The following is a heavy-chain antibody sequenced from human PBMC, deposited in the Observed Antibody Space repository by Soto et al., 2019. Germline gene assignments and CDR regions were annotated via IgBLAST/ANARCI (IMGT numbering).Heavy chain of an antibody. Sequence: ASVKVSCKASGYTFTSYYMHWVRQAPGQGLEWMGIINPSGGSTSYAQKFQGRVTMTRDTSTSTVYMELSSLRSEDTAVYYCARGFLASMVRGYNYGMDVWGQGTTVTVS. V-gene: IGHV1-46*01. CDR1: GYTFTSYY. J-gene: IGHJ6*02. CDR2: INPSGGST. D-gene: IGHD3-10*01. CDR3: ARGFLASMVRGYNYGMDV.